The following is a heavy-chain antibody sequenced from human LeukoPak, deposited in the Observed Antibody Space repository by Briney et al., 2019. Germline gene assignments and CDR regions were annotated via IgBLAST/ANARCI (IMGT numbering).Heavy chain of an antibody. CDR3: ARDIYDSSGYLYFDL. Sequence: PGGSLRLSCAASGFTFSSYEMNWVRQAPGKGLEWVSYISSSGSTIYYADSVKGRFTISRDNAKNSRYLQMNSLRAEDTAVYYCARDIYDSSGYLYFDLWGRGTLVTVSS. CDR1: GFTFSSYE. J-gene: IGHJ2*01. CDR2: ISSSGSTI. V-gene: IGHV3-48*03. D-gene: IGHD3-22*01.